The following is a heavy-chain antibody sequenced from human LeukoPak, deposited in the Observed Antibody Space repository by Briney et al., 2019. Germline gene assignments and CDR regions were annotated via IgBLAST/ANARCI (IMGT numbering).Heavy chain of an antibody. CDR1: GGSISSYY. CDR2: IYYSGST. Sequence: SETLSLTCTVSGGSISSYYWSWIRQPPGKGLEWIGYIYYSGSTNYNPSLKSRVTISVDTSKNQFSLKLSSVTAADTAVYYCARGITIFGVVMGGMDVWGQGTTVTVSS. CDR3: ARGITIFGVVMGGMDV. D-gene: IGHD3-3*01. V-gene: IGHV4-59*01. J-gene: IGHJ6*02.